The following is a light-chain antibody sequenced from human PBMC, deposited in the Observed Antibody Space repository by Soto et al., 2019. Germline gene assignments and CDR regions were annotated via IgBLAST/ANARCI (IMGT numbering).Light chain of an antibody. CDR2: AAS. J-gene: IGKJ1*01. CDR3: QNYNSYSEE. Sequence: DIQMTHSPSSLSASVLYIVTITCHSSQDISNYLNWYQQKPGKAPKLLIYAASTLQSGVPSRFSGSGSGTDITLTISCLQPDDFATYYCQNYNSYSEEFGQGTKVDIK. V-gene: IGKV1-16*01. CDR1: QDISNY.